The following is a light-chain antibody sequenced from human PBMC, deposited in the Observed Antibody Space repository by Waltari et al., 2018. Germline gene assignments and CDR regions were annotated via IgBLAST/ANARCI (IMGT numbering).Light chain of an antibody. V-gene: IGKV3-20*01. J-gene: IGKJ1*01. Sequence: EIVLTQSPGSVSVSPGESVTLSCRASQSVSRALAWYQQKPGQAPRLLIFGASNRATGIPDRFSGSGSETDFSLTISRLEPEDFAVYYCQHYVRLPATFGRGTKVEIK. CDR2: GAS. CDR1: QSVSRA. CDR3: QHYVRLPAT.